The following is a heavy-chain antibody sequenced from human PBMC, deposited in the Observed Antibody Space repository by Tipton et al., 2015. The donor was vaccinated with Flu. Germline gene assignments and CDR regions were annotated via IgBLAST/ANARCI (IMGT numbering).Heavy chain of an antibody. J-gene: IGHJ6*03. CDR1: GFTFSSYS. Sequence: SLRLSCAASGFTFSSYSMNWVRQAPGKGLEWVSSISSSSSYIYYADSVKGRFTISRDNAKNSLYLQMNSLRAEDTAVYYCARLAQQLASYYYYMDVWGKGTTVTVSS. V-gene: IGHV3-21*01. CDR3: ARLAQQLASYYYYMDV. CDR2: ISSSSSYI. D-gene: IGHD6-13*01.